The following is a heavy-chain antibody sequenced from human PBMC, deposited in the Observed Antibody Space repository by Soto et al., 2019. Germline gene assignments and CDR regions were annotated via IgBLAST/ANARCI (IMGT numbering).Heavy chain of an antibody. CDR3: AKSDYVRGRKSSYYFDY. V-gene: IGHV3-23*01. D-gene: IGHD3-16*01. CDR1: GFIFGNYA. Sequence: EVQLLESGGASVQPGGSLRLSCAASGFIFGNYAMTWVRQAPGKGLEWVSAVTGSGGSTYYADSVKGRFSISRDNSKNTLHLQMNALRAEDTAVYYCAKSDYVRGRKSSYYFDYWGQGTLVTVSS. J-gene: IGHJ4*02. CDR2: VTGSGGST.